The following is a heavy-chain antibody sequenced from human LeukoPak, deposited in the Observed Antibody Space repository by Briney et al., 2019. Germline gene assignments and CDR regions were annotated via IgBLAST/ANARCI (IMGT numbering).Heavy chain of an antibody. J-gene: IGHJ3*02. CDR1: GFTFSNAW. CDR2: IKSKTDGGTT. CDR3: TTDLVSGYSSGVRVAFDI. V-gene: IGHV3-15*01. Sequence: GGSLRLSCAASGFTFSNAWMSWVRQAPGKGLEWVGRIKSKTDGGTTDYAAPVKGRFTISRDDSKNTLYLQMNSLKTEDTAVYYCTTDLVSGYSSGVRVAFDIWGQGTMVTVSS. D-gene: IGHD6-19*01.